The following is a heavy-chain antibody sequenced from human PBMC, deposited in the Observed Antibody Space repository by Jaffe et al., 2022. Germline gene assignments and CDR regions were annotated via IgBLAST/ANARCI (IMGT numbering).Heavy chain of an antibody. Sequence: QVQLQESGPGLVKPSQTLSLTCSVSGDAISRGGYYWTWIRQTAGKGPEWIGRIYSTGSTEYNPSLKSRVTISLDTAKNQFSLKLTSVSAADTAVYYCTRDAYIYGYGDSFDVWGQGTKVTVSS. J-gene: IGHJ3*01. D-gene: IGHD5-18*01. CDR2: IYSTGST. V-gene: IGHV4-61*02. CDR1: GDAISRGGYY. CDR3: TRDAYIYGYGDSFDV.